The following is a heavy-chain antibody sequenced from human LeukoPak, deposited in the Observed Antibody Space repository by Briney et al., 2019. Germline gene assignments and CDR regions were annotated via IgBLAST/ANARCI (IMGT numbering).Heavy chain of an antibody. D-gene: IGHD3-10*01. CDR1: GYSISSGYY. Sequence: SETLSLTCTVSGYSISSGYYWGWIRQPPGKGLEWIGSIYHTGSTYYNPSLRSRVTISLDTSKNQFSLKLSSVTAADTAVYYCARAEVDYYGSGRWFDPWGQGTLVTVSS. CDR2: IYHTGST. J-gene: IGHJ5*02. V-gene: IGHV4-38-2*02. CDR3: ARAEVDYYGSGRWFDP.